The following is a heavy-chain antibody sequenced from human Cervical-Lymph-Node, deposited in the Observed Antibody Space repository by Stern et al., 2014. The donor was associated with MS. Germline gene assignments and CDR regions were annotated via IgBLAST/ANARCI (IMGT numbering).Heavy chain of an antibody. CDR1: GGSITTYH. J-gene: IGHJ6*02. V-gene: IGHV4-59*01. D-gene: IGHD3-22*01. CDR3: AREALGDYDRREGTFYYYGMDV. CDR2: FFYSGST. Sequence: QLQLQESGPGLVKPSETLSLTCTVSGGSITTYHWSWIRQPPGKGLEWIGNFFYSGSTNYNPSLKSRVTISEDTSKNQFTLKLRSVTAADTAVYYCAREALGDYDRREGTFYYYGMDVWGQGTTVTVSS.